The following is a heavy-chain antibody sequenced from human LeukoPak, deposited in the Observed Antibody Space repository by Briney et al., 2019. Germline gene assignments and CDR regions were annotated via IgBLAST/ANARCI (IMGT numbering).Heavy chain of an antibody. CDR3: ARARGTSHGDY. V-gene: IGHV3-23*01. CDR2: ISRSGSTP. Sequence: GGSLRLSCAGSGFTFSAYDLSWVRQAQGQGLEWVAAISRSGSTPYYTASAKGRFTISRDNSKNTLFLQMNSLRAEDTAVYYCARARGTSHGDYWGQGTLVTVSS. J-gene: IGHJ4*02. CDR1: GFTFSAYD. D-gene: IGHD1-1*01.